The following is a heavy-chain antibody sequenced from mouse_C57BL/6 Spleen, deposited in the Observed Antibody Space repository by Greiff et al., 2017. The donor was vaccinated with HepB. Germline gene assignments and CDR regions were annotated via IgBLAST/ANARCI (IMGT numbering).Heavy chain of an antibody. Sequence: EVKLQESGGGLVQPGGSLSLSCAASGFTFTDYYMSWVRQPPGKALEWLGFIRNKANGYTTEYSASVKGRFTISRDNSQSILYLQMNALRAEDSATYYCARYRGGYDDVYFDYWGQGTTLTVSS. V-gene: IGHV7-3*01. CDR2: IRNKANGYTT. CDR1: GFTFTDYY. CDR3: ARYRGGYDDVYFDY. D-gene: IGHD2-2*01. J-gene: IGHJ2*01.